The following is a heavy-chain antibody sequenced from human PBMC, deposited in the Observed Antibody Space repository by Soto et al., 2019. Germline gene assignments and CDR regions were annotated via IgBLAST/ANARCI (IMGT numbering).Heavy chain of an antibody. CDR1: GGTFSSYA. CDR2: IIPIFGTA. J-gene: IGHJ4*02. D-gene: IGHD6-6*01. CDR3: ARKSSYSSSHDY. V-gene: IGHV1-69*13. Sequence: SVKVSCKASGGTFSSYAISWVRQAPGQGLEWMGGIIPIFGTANYAQKFQGRVTITADESTSTAYMELSSLRSEDTAVYYWARKSSYSSSHDYWGQGTLVTVSS.